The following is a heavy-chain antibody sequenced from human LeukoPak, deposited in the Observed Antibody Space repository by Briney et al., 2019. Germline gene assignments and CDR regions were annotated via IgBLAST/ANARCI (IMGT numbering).Heavy chain of an antibody. D-gene: IGHD3-3*01. CDR2: IYYSGRT. Sequence: SETLSLTCSVSDGSISSYYWSWIRQPPGKGLEWIGHIYYSGRTKYNPSLKSRVTMSVDMSENQFSLRLSSVTAADTAMYYCARGGSFSPILEWLLTGAAGNALDIWGQGTMVTVSS. J-gene: IGHJ3*02. CDR1: DGSISSYY. V-gene: IGHV4-59*01. CDR3: ARGGSFSPILEWLLTGAAGNALDI.